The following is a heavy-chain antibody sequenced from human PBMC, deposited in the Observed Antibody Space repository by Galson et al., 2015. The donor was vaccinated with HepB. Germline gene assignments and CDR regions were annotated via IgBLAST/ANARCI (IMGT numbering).Heavy chain of an antibody. Sequence: SVKVSCKASGGTFSSYAISWVRQAPGQGLEWMGGIIPIFGTANYAQKFQGRVTITADESTSTAYMELSSLRPGDTAVYYCARGPIRDGYTGPVPYYFDYWGQGTLVTVSS. CDR2: IIPIFGTA. CDR3: ARGPIRDGYTGPVPYYFDY. J-gene: IGHJ4*02. D-gene: IGHD5-24*01. CDR1: GGTFSSYA. V-gene: IGHV1-69*13.